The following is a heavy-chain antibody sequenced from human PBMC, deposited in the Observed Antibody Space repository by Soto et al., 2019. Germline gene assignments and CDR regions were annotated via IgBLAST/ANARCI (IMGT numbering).Heavy chain of an antibody. J-gene: IGHJ4*02. CDR1: GYTFTSHT. CDR3: AREPEEGVPGDY. D-gene: IGHD2-8*01. V-gene: IGHV1-3*01. CDR2: IIVSHGSP. Sequence: QVHLVPSGAEVKEPGASGRVSCEASGYTFTSHTIHWARPAPGQGLEWMGWIIVSHGSPRYAPQFQGRITFGRDTSATTAYMELTSLTFEDTAVYYCAREPEEGVPGDYWGQGTPVVVSS.